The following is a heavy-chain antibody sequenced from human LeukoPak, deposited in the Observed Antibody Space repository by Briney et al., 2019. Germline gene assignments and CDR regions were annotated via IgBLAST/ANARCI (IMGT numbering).Heavy chain of an antibody. CDR1: GGSISSYY. V-gene: IGHV4-4*07. CDR3: ARGWINLDY. J-gene: IGHJ4*01. CDR2: IHTSGST. Sequence: SETLSLTCTVSGGSISSYYWSWIRQPAGKGLELIGRIHTSGSTYYNPSLKSRATMSVDTSKNQFSLNLSSVTAADTAVYYCARGWINLDYWGHGTLVTVSS. D-gene: IGHD5-12*01.